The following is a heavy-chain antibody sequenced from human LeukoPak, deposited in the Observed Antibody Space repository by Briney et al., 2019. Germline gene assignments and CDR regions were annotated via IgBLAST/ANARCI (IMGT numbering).Heavy chain of an antibody. CDR3: ARHQERWLQSYYFDY. CDR1: GGSISSGGYS. V-gene: IGHV4-30-2*01. D-gene: IGHD5-24*01. Sequence: SQTLSLTCAVSGGSISSGGYSWSWIRQPPGKGLEWIGYIYHSGSTYYNPSLKSRVTISVDTSKNQFSLKLSSVTAADTAVYYCARHQERWLQSYYFDYWGQGTLVTVSS. CDR2: IYHSGST. J-gene: IGHJ4*02.